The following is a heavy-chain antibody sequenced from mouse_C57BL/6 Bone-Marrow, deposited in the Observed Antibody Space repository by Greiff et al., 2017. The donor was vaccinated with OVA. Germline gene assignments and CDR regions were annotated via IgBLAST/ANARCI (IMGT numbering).Heavy chain of an antibody. V-gene: IGHV12-3*01. D-gene: IGHD4-1*01. Sequence: VKLMESGPGLVKPSQSLFLTCSITGFPITSVYYWIWIRQSPGKPLEWMGYITHSGETFYNPSLQSPISITRETSKNQFFLQLNSVTTEDTAMYYCAGVLNWDSYAMDYWGQGTSVTVSS. J-gene: IGHJ4*01. CDR3: AGVLNWDSYAMDY. CDR1: GFPITSVYY. CDR2: ITHSGET.